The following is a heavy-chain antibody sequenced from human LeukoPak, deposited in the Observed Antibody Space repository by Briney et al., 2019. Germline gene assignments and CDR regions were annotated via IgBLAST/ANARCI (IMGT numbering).Heavy chain of an antibody. V-gene: IGHV1-18*01. D-gene: IGHD6-19*01. CDR2: ISPYNGKT. CDR1: GYTFTDYA. CDR3: ARSLYSSGWHDF. Sequence: GASMKVSCKASGYTFTDYAISWVRQAPGQGLEWMGWISPYNGKTYYAQSFQARVSTTTDTARSTAYMDLRSLRSDDAALYFCARSLYSSGWHDFWGQGTLVTVSS. J-gene: IGHJ4*02.